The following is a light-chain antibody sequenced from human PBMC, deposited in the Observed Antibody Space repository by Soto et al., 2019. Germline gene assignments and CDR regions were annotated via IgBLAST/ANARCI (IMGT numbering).Light chain of an antibody. CDR2: KTS. Sequence: DIQMSQSPSTLSASVGGRVTITCRASQGTGDWLAWYQQKPGKAPKLLIYKTSTLEGGVPSRFSGSGSETEFTLTISSLQPDDFATYYCQQYSSYPLPFGGGTKVDIX. J-gene: IGKJ4*01. CDR1: QGTGDW. V-gene: IGKV1-5*03. CDR3: QQYSSYPLP.